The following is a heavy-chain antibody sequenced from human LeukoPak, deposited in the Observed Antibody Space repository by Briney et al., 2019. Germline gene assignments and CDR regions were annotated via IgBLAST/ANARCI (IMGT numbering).Heavy chain of an antibody. D-gene: IGHD6-19*01. CDR1: GFTFSSYS. Sequence: PGGSLRLSCAASGFTFSSYSMNWVRQAPGKGLEWVSSISSSSSYIYYADSVKGRFTISRDNAKNSLYLQMNSLRAEDTAVYYCARDSRSYSSGWLTDYWGQGTLVTVSS. J-gene: IGHJ4*02. V-gene: IGHV3-21*01. CDR2: ISSSSSYI. CDR3: ARDSRSYSSGWLTDY.